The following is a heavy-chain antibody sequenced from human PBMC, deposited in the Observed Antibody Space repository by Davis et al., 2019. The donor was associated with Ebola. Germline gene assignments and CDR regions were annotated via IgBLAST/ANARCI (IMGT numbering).Heavy chain of an antibody. CDR2: IYYSGST. J-gene: IGHJ4*02. V-gene: IGHV4-59*12. D-gene: IGHD6-6*01. Sequence: SETLSLTCTVSGGSISSYYWSWIRQPPGKGLEWIGYIYYSGSTNYNPSLKSRVTISVDTSKNQFSLKLSSVTAADTAVYYCARGRGTILYSSSSKNDYWGQGTLVTASS. CDR3: ARGRGTILYSSSSKNDY. CDR1: GGSISSYY.